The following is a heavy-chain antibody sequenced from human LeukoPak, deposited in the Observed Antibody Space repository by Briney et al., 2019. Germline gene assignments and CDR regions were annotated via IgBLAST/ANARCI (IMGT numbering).Heavy chain of an antibody. V-gene: IGHV4-39*01. CDR2: IYYSGST. CDR1: GGSISSSSYY. J-gene: IGHJ4*02. Sequence: PSETLSLTCTVSGGSISSSSYYWGWIRQPPGKGLEWIGSIYYSGSTYYNPSLKSRVTISVDTSKNQFSLKLSSVTAADTAVYYCARMKRLYSGYDRRGGFDYWGQGTLVTVSS. D-gene: IGHD5-12*01. CDR3: ARMKRLYSGYDRRGGFDY.